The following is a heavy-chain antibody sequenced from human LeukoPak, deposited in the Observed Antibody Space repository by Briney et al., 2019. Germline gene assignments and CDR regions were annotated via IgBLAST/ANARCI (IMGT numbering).Heavy chain of an antibody. CDR2: ISSSSSYI. V-gene: IGHV3-21*01. Sequence: GGSLRLSCEASGFTFSSYSMNWVRQAPGKGLEWVSSISSSSSYIYYADSVKGRFTISRDNAKNSLYPQMNSLRAEDTALYYCARDTVGVTDYWGQGTLVTVSS. J-gene: IGHJ4*02. D-gene: IGHD1-26*01. CDR3: ARDTVGVTDY. CDR1: GFTFSSYS.